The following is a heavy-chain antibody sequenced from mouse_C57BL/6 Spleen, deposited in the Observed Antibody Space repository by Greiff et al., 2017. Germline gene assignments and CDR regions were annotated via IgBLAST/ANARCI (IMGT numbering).Heavy chain of an antibody. D-gene: IGHD1-1*01. CDR2: ISDGGSYT. J-gene: IGHJ1*03. CDR3: ARDQGSSYWYFDV. CDR1: GFTFSSYA. Sequence: DVMLVESGGGLVKPGGSLKLSCAASGFTFSSYAMSWVRQTPEKRLEWVATISDGGSYTYYPDNVKGRFTISRDNAKNNLYLQMSHLKSEDTAMYYCARDQGSSYWYFDVWGTGTTVTVSS. V-gene: IGHV5-4*01.